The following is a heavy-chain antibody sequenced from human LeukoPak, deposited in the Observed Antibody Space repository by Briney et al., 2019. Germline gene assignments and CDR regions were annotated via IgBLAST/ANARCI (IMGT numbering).Heavy chain of an antibody. CDR1: GNTFTGYY. Sequence: ASVKVSCKASGNTFTGYYMHWVRQAPGQGLEWMGWINPKTGNPTYAQGFTGRFVFSLDTSVSTAYLQIIRLKAEDTAVYYCAAKVGLGYCSGGICNDYFDYWGQGTLVTVSS. CDR2: INPKTGNP. D-gene: IGHD2-15*01. J-gene: IGHJ4*02. V-gene: IGHV7-4-1*02. CDR3: AAKVGLGYCSGGICNDYFDY.